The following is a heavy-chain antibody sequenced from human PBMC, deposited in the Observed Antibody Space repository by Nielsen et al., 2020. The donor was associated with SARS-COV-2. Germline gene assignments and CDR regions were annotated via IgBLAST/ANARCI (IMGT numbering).Heavy chain of an antibody. D-gene: IGHD6-13*01. CDR2: ISAGGDAT. CDR3: ARVVRSAAAADY. V-gene: IGHV3-23*01. CDR1: GFTFSSFA. Sequence: GGSLRLSCAASGFTFSSFAMNWVRQAPGKGLEWVSGISAGGDATYYADSVKGRFTISRDNSKNTLYLQMNSLRAEDTAVYYCARVVRSAAAADYWGQGTLVTVSS. J-gene: IGHJ4*02.